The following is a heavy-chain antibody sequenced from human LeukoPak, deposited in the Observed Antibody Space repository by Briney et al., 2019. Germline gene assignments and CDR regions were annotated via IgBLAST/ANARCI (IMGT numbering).Heavy chain of an antibody. Sequence: GGSLRLSYAASGFTFSSYAMYWVRQAPGKGLEWVSGISSSAGNTYYADSVKGRFTISRGNSKNTLYLQMNSLRAEDTAISWFPEGNWGQGTLVTVSS. CDR2: ISSSAGNT. D-gene: IGHD6-13*01. CDR3: PEGN. V-gene: IGHV3-23*01. CDR1: GFTFSSYA. J-gene: IGHJ4*02.